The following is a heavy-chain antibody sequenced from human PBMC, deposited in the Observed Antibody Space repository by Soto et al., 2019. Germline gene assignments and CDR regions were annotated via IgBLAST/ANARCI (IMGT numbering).Heavy chain of an antibody. D-gene: IGHD3-3*01. Sequence: GALRLSCAASGFSFSDYYMSWIRQAPGKGLEWISYISSGGGTINYADSVKGRFTISRDNAKNSLYLQMNSLRAEDTAVYYCARDSTFWSGYYTGYNWFDSWGQGTLVTVSS. J-gene: IGHJ5*01. CDR3: ARDSTFWSGYYTGYNWFDS. CDR1: GFSFSDYY. V-gene: IGHV3-11*01. CDR2: ISSGGGTI.